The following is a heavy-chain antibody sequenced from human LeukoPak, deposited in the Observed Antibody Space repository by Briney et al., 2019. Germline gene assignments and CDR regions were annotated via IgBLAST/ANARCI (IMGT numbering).Heavy chain of an antibody. J-gene: IGHJ1*01. CDR2: ISAYNGNT. CDR1: GYTFNNFG. D-gene: IGHD2-15*01. Sequence: ASVKVSCKASGYTFNNFGISWVRQAPGQGLEWMGRISAYNGNTNYAQKVQGRVTLTTDTSTSTAYMELRSLRPDDTAVYYCARDSADCSGGTCYSAEYFQPWGQGTLVTVSS. CDR3: ARDSADCSGGTCYSAEYFQP. V-gene: IGHV1-18*01.